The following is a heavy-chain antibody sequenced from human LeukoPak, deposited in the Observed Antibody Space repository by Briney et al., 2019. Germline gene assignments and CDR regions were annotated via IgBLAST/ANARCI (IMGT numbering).Heavy chain of an antibody. CDR3: ARQKSIAAAGTYIDY. CDR2: ISAYNGNT. V-gene: IGHV1-18*04. J-gene: IGHJ4*02. D-gene: IGHD6-13*01. CDR1: GYTFTGYY. Sequence: ASVKVSCKASGYTFTGYYMHWVRQAPGQGLEWMGWISAYNGNTNYAQKLQGRVTMTTDTSTSTAYMELRSLRSDDTAVYYCARQKSIAAAGTYIDYWGQGTLVTVSS.